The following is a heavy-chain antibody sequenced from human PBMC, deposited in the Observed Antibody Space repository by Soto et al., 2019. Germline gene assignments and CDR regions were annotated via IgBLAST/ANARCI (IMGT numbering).Heavy chain of an antibody. CDR3: ARDYQALENCSGGSCYELKALGWFDP. J-gene: IGHJ5*02. V-gene: IGHV1-69*13. CDR2: IIPIFGTA. Sequence: ASVKVSCKASGGTFSSYAISWVRQAPGQGLEWMGGIIPIFGTANYAQKFQGRVTITADESTSTAYMELSSLRSEDTAVYYCARDYQALENCSGGSCYELKALGWFDPWGQGTLVTVSS. D-gene: IGHD2-15*01. CDR1: GGTFSSYA.